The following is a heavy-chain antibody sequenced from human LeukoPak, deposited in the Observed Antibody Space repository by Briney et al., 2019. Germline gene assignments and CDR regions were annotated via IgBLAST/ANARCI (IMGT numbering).Heavy chain of an antibody. CDR2: INPNSGGT. CDR3: AREFGYYDSSGYWGYFDY. D-gene: IGHD3-22*01. V-gene: IGHV1-2*02. J-gene: IGHJ4*02. Sequence: ASVKVSCKASGYTFTGYYMHWVRQAPGQGLEWMGWINPNSGGTNYAQKFQGRVTMTRDTSISTAYMELSRLRSDDTAVYFCAREFGYYDSSGYWGYFDYWGQGTLVTVSS. CDR1: GYTFTGYY.